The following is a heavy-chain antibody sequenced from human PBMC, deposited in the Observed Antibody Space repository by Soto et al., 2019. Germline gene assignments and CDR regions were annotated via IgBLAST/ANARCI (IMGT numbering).Heavy chain of an antibody. Sequence: SETLSLTCTVSGGSISPYYWSWIRQSPGKGLEWLGYIYYSGRTDYNPSLNSRVTISVDTSKNQFSLKLSSVTAADTAVYYCASNHRTTVTTVYYFDYWGQGTLVIVSA. D-gene: IGHD4-17*01. CDR1: GGSISPYY. J-gene: IGHJ4*02. CDR2: IYYSGRT. V-gene: IGHV4-59*08. CDR3: ASNHRTTVTTVYYFDY.